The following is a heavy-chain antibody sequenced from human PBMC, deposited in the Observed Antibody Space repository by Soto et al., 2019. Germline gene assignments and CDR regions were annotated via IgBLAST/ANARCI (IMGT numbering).Heavy chain of an antibody. CDR2: ISSISSYI. CDR1: GFTFSSYS. CDR3: ARVHPELLPYYYGMDV. Sequence: SGGSLRLSCAASGFTFSSYSMNWVRQAPGKGLELVSSISSISSYIYYADSVKGRFTISRDNAKNSLYLQMNSLRAEDTAVYYWARVHPELLPYYYGMDVRGQGATVTLSS. V-gene: IGHV3-21*01. J-gene: IGHJ6*02. D-gene: IGHD1-7*01.